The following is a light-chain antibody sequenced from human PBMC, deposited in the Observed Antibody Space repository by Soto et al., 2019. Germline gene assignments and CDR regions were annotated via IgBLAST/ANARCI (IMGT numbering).Light chain of an antibody. CDR3: QQYNXWPLT. Sequence: EIGMTQSPATLSVSPGERATLSGGARQRGSSSLAGDQHKPGQAPRLLIYGASTRATGIPARFSGSGSGTEFTLTISGLQSEDFAVYYCQQYNXWPLTFGGGTKVDIK. CDR2: GAS. V-gene: IGKV3-15*01. CDR1: QRGSSS. J-gene: IGKJ4*01.